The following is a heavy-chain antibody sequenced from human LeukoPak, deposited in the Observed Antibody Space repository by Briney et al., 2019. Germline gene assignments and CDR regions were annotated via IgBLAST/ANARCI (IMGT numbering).Heavy chain of an antibody. D-gene: IGHD7-27*01. CDR2: IYSGGST. Sequence: GGSLRLSCAASGFTFSSNYMSWVRQAPGKGLEWVSVIYSGGSTYYADSVKGRFTISRDNSKNTLYLQMNSLRAEDTAVYYCARSPNWGFLYFDYWGQGTLVTVSS. J-gene: IGHJ4*02. CDR1: GFTFSSNY. CDR3: ARSPNWGFLYFDY. V-gene: IGHV3-53*01.